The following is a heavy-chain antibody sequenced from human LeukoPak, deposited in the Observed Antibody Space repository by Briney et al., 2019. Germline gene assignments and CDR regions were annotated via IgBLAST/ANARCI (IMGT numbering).Heavy chain of an antibody. CDR3: ASMDYDSSGYYRTLYYFDY. CDR2: IIPILGIA. V-gene: IGHV1-69*02. D-gene: IGHD3-22*01. Sequence: SVKVSCKASGGTFSSYTISWVRQAPGQGLEWIGRIIPILGIANYAQKFQGRVTITADKSTSTAYMELSSLRSEDTAVYYCASMDYDSSGYYRTLYYFDYWGQGTLVTVSS. CDR1: GGTFSSYT. J-gene: IGHJ4*02.